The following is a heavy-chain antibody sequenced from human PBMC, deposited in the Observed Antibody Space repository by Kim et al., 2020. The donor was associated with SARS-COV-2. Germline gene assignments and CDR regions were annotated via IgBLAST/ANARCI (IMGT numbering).Heavy chain of an antibody. J-gene: IGHJ3*02. CDR2: ISGSSTYI. CDR3: ARGRDGYRNAFDI. V-gene: IGHV3-21*01. D-gene: IGHD5-12*01. Sequence: PGKGLEWVSSISGSSTYIYYADSVKGRFTISRDNAKNSVYLQMNSLRAEDTALYYCARGRDGYRNAFDIWGQGTKVTVSS.